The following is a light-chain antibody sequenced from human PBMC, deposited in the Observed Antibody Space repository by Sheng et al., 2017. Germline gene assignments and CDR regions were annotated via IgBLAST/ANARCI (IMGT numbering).Light chain of an antibody. CDR2: DVS. CDR3: QQRRS. CDR1: QSVSSSY. V-gene: IGKV3D-20*01. J-gene: IGKJ2*03. Sequence: EIVLTQSPATLSLSPGESATLSCGASQSVSSSYLAWYQQKPGLAPRLLFYDVSNRATGIPARFSGSGSGTDFTLTISSLEPEDFAVYYCQQRRSFGQGTKLEIK.